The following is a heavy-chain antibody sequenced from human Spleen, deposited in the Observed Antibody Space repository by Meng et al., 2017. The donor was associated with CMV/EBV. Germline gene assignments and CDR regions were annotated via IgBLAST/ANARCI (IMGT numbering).Heavy chain of an antibody. CDR1: GFSFSAYG. V-gene: IGHV3-30*02. Sequence: GESLKISCAASGFSFSAYGMHWVRQVPGKGLEWVAFIRYDGSNKYYADSVKGRFTISRDNAKKLVYLQMNSLRADDASVYFCARVGYSSSSMDYWGQGTRVTVSS. D-gene: IGHD6-6*01. CDR2: IRYDGSNK. CDR3: ARVGYSSSSMDY. J-gene: IGHJ4*02.